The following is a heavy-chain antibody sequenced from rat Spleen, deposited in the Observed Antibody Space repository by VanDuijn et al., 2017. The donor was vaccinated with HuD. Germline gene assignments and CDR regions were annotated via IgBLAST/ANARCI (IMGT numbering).Heavy chain of an antibody. CDR1: NYSISSNY. Sequence: EVQLQESGPGLVKPSQSLSLICSVTNYSISSNYWGWIRKFPGNKMEWLGQMSYSGSTNYNPSLKSRIAITRDTSKNQFFLQLNSVTTVDTATYYCARDFYFDYCGQGVMVTVSS. V-gene: IGHV3-1*01. CDR2: MSYSGST. J-gene: IGHJ2*01. CDR3: ARDFYFDY.